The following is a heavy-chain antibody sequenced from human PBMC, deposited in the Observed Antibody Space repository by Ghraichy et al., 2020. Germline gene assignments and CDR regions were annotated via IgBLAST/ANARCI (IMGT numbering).Heavy chain of an antibody. CDR3: ANIAAAGTSRDY. CDR2: IYYSGST. D-gene: IGHD6-13*01. J-gene: IGHJ4*02. Sequence: SETLSLTCTVSGGSISSSSYYWGWIRQPPGKGLEWIGSIYYSGSTYYNPSLKSRVTISVDTSKNQFSLKLSSVTAADTAVYYCANIAAAGTSRDYWGQGTLVTVSS. CDR1: GGSISSSSYY. V-gene: IGHV4-39*01.